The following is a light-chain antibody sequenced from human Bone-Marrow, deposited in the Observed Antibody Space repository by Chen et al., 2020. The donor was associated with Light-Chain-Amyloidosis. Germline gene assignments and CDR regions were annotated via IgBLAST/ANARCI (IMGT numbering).Light chain of an antibody. CDR2: EVT. V-gene: IGLV2-14*01. CDR3: SSYTITNTLV. Sequence: QSALTQPASVSGSPGQSITISCTGTSSDVGGDNHVSWYQQHPAKAPKLMIYEVTNRPSWVPDRFSGSKADNTASLTLSWLQTEDEADYFCSSYTITNTLVFGSGTRVTVL. J-gene: IGLJ1*01. CDR1: SSDVGGDNH.